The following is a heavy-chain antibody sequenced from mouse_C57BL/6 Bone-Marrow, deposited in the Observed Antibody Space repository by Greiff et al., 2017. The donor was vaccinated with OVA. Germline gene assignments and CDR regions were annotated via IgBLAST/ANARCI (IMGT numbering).Heavy chain of an antibody. Sequence: QVQLKQPGAELVRPGSSVKLSCKASGYTFTSYWMDWVKQRPGQGLEWIGNIYPSDSETHYNQKFKDKATLTVDKSSSTAYMQLSSLTSEDSAVYYCARGGLRREADYWGQGTTLTVSS. CDR2: IYPSDSET. D-gene: IGHD2-2*01. V-gene: IGHV1-61*01. CDR3: ARGGLRREADY. J-gene: IGHJ2*01. CDR1: GYTFTSYW.